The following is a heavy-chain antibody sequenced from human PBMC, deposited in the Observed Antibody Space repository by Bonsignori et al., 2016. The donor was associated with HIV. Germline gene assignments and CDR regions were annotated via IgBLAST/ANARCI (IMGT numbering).Heavy chain of an antibody. J-gene: IGHJ6*03. D-gene: IGHD2-15*01. Sequence: WIRQPPGKGLEWIGEINHSGSTIYNPSLKSRVTISVDTSKNQFSLKLSSVTAADTAVYYCARVDIVVVVAATGYYMDVWGIGTTVTVSS. CDR3: ARVDIVVVVAATGYYMDV. CDR2: INHSGST. V-gene: IGHV4-34*01.